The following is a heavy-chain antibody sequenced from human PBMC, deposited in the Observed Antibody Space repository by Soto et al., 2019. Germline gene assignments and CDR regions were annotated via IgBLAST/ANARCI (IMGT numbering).Heavy chain of an antibody. CDR3: AREDDGGDSLDV. D-gene: IGHD2-21*02. CDR1: GDSIRSDYYH. CDR2: IHHSGSI. J-gene: IGHJ6*02. Sequence: QVQLQQSGPGLVKPSQTLSLTCTVSGDSIRSDYYHWTWLRQSPGKGLEWIGYIHHSGSILYNPTLKSRVTISVDTSKNQFSLHLTSVTAADTAVYFCAREDDGGDSLDVWGQGTTVTVS. V-gene: IGHV4-30-4*08.